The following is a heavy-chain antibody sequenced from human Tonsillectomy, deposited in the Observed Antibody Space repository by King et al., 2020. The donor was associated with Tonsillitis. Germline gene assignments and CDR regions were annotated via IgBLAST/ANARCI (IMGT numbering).Heavy chain of an antibody. CDR2: SNSNSGGR. CDR1: GYRFTEYY. J-gene: IGHJ4*02. D-gene: IGHD1-26*01. CDR3: ARGTKTGKVGH. V-gene: IGHV1-2*02. Sequence: VQLVESGAEVKKPGASVKVSCKASGYRFTEYYMHWVRQAPGQGLEWMGWSNSNSGGRNYAQKFEGRVIMTRDTSSSTAYMELSRLTSKDTAVYYCARGTKTGKVGHWGQGTLVTVSS.